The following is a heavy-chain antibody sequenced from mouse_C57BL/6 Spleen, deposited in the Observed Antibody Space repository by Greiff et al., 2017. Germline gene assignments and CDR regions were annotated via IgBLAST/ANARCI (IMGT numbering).Heavy chain of an antibody. J-gene: IGHJ2*01. V-gene: IGHV3-6*01. Sequence: VQLQQSGPGLVKPSQSLSLTCSVTGYSITSGYYWNWIRQFPGNKLEWMGYISYDGSNNYNPSLKNRISITRDTSKNQFFLKLNSVTTEDTATYYCARDRDYYGSSYDYFDYWGQGTTLTVSS. CDR3: ARDRDYYGSSYDYFDY. D-gene: IGHD1-1*01. CDR2: ISYDGSN. CDR1: GYSITSGYY.